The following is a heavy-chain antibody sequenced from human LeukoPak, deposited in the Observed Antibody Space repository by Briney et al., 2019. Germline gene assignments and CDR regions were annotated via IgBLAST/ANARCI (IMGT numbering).Heavy chain of an antibody. CDR2: INPSGGST. J-gene: IGHJ4*02. CDR3: ARNVGSGLDY. D-gene: IGHD3-10*01. CDR1: GYTFTTYY. V-gene: IGHV1-46*03. Sequence: SVKVSCKASGYTFTTYYIHWVRQAPGQGLEWMGFINPSGGSTSYAQKFQGRVTMTRDTSTSTVYMDLSSLRSEDTAMYYCARNVGSGLDYWGQGTLVIVSS.